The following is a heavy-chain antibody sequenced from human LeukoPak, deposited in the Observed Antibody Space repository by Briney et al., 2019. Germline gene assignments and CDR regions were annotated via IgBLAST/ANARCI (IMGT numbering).Heavy chain of an antibody. J-gene: IGHJ4*02. CDR1: GFTFSSYG. CDR2: IWYDGTND. CDR3: ARGTRRVGDYFDY. D-gene: IGHD2-2*01. V-gene: IGHV3-33*01. Sequence: PGRSLRLSCAASGFTFSSYGLHWVRQAPGKGPEWVAVIWYDGTNDYYADSVKGRFTISRDNSNNTLYLQMNSLRVEDTAVYYCARGTRRVGDYFDYWGQGTRVIVSS.